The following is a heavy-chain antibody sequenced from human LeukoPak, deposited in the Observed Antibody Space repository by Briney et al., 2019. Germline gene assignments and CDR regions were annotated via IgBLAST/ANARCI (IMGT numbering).Heavy chain of an antibody. Sequence: GGSLRLSCAASGFTFSSYSMNWVRQAPGKGLEGVSSISSSSSYIYYADSVKGRFTISRDNAKNSLYLQMNSLRAEDTAVYYCARGLRYFDWLGEYYFDYWGQGTLVTVSS. CDR2: ISSSSSYI. D-gene: IGHD3-9*01. CDR1: GFTFSSYS. V-gene: IGHV3-21*01. J-gene: IGHJ4*02. CDR3: ARGLRYFDWLGEYYFDY.